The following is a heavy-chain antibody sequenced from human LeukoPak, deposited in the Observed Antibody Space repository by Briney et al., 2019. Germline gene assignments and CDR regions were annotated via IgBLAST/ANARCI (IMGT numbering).Heavy chain of an antibody. V-gene: IGHV3-30*18. Sequence: LCPSSAASGFTLSSHFMHRVGQAPSNRLRSLAVISYDGSNKYYADSVKGRFTISRDNSKNTLYLQMNSLRAEDTAVYYCAKFPPVDTAMVTDYWGQGTLVTVSS. J-gene: IGHJ4*02. CDR1: GFTLSSHF. D-gene: IGHD5-18*01. CDR2: ISYDGSNK. CDR3: AKFPPVDTAMVTDY.